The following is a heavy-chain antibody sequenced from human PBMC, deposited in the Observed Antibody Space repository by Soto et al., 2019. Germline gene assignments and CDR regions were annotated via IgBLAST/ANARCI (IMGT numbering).Heavy chain of an antibody. V-gene: IGHV4-30-2*01. Sequence: SETLSLTCAVSGGSISSGGYSWSWIRQPPGKGLEWIGYIYHSGSTYYNPSLKSRVTISVDRSKNRFSLKLSSVTAADTAVYDCARASNTVTTLDYWGQGTLVTVSS. D-gene: IGHD4-17*01. CDR2: IYHSGST. CDR1: GGSISSGGYS. CDR3: ARASNTVTTLDY. J-gene: IGHJ4*02.